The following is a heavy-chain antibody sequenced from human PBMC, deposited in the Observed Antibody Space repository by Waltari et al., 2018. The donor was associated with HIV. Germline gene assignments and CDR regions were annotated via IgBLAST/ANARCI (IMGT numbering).Heavy chain of an antibody. Sequence: EVQLLESGGDLQQPGGSLRLSCAASGFIFSSYAMSWVRQAPGGGLGWVSSINGGTTGTFYAYSVKGRFTISRDSSKNTLYLQMNSLRAEDTAVYYCAKDRSYDSSGYFDYWGEGTLVTVSS. CDR3: AKDRSYDSSGYFDY. J-gene: IGHJ4*02. CDR2: INGGTTGT. V-gene: IGHV3-23*01. CDR1: GFIFSSYA. D-gene: IGHD3-22*01.